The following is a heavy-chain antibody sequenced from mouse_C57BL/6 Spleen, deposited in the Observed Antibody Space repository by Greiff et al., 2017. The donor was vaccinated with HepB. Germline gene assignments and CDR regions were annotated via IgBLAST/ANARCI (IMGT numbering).Heavy chain of an antibody. D-gene: IGHD3-1*01. V-gene: IGHV1-50*01. Sequence: QVQLQQPGAELVKPGASVKLSCKASGYTFTSYWMQWVKQRPGQGLEWIGEIDPSDSYTNYNQKFKGKATLTVDTSSSTAYMQLSSLTSEDSAVYYCARGGAPRDYGGQGTTLTVSS. CDR3: ARGGAPRDY. CDR1: GYTFTSYW. CDR2: IDPSDSYT. J-gene: IGHJ2*01.